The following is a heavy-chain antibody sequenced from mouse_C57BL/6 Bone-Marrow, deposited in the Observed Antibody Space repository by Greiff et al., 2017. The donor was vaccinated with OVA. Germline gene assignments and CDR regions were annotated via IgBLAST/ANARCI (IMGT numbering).Heavy chain of an antibody. V-gene: IGHV1-62-2*01. J-gene: IGHJ1*03. Sequence: QVQLKQSGAELVKPGASVKLSCKASGYTFTEYTIHWVKQRSGQGLEWIGWFYPGSGSIKYNEKFKDKATLTADKSSSTVYMELSRLTSEDSAVYFCARHAFYGSSYEGYFDVWGTGTTVTVSS. D-gene: IGHD1-1*01. CDR1: GYTFTEYT. CDR2: FYPGSGSI. CDR3: ARHAFYGSSYEGYFDV.